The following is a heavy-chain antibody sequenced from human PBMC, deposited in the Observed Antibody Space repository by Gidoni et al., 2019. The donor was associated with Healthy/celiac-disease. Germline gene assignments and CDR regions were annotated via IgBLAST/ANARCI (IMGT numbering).Heavy chain of an antibody. Sequence: EVQLLESGGGLVQPGGSLRLSCAASGFTFSSYAMSWFRQAPGKGLEWVSASSGSGGSTYYADSVKGRFTISRDNSKNTLYLQMTSLRAEDTAVYYCARLPYGDSYYYYGMDVWGQGTTVTVSS. CDR2: SSGSGGST. V-gene: IGHV3-23*01. D-gene: IGHD4-17*01. CDR1: GFTFSSYA. CDR3: ARLPYGDSYYYYGMDV. J-gene: IGHJ6*02.